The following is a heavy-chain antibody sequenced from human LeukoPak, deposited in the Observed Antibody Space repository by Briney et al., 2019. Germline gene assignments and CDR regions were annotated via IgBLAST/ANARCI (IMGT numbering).Heavy chain of an antibody. V-gene: IGHV4-31*03. CDR2: IYYSGST. CDR1: GVSISSGGYY. CDR3: ARDLDYDSSPSDAFDI. D-gene: IGHD3-22*01. J-gene: IGHJ3*02. Sequence: PSETLSLTCTVSGVSISSGGYYWSWIRQHPGKGLEWIGYIYYSGSTYYNPSLKSRVTISADTSKNQFSLKLSSVTAADTAVYYCARDLDYDSSPSDAFDIWGQGTMVTVCS.